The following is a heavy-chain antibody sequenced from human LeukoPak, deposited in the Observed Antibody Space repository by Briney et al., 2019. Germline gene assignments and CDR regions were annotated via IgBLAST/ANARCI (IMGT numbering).Heavy chain of an antibody. CDR3: AREWGTYCSSTSCTNWFDP. CDR1: GGTFSSYV. V-gene: IGHV1-69*05. D-gene: IGHD2-2*01. J-gene: IGHJ5*02. CDR2: IIPIFGTA. Sequence: SVKVSCKASGGTFSSYVISWVRQAPGQGLEWMGGIIPIFGTANYAQKFQGRVTITTDESTSTAYMELSSLRSEDTAVYYCAREWGTYCSSTSCTNWFDPWGQGTLVTVSS.